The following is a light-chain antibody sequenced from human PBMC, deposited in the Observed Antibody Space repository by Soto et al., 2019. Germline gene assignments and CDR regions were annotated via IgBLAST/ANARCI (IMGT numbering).Light chain of an antibody. J-gene: IGLJ3*02. CDR2: SDD. CDR1: SSNVGSNT. CDR3: ASWEESLNVWV. Sequence: QSVLTQPPSASGTPGQRVTISFSGSSSNVGSNTVSWYQQLPGTAPKVLIYSDDQRPSGVPDRFSGSRSVVSSSLAISGRQCGDGADYYCASWEESLNVWVIGGAPKVTVL. V-gene: IGLV1-44*01.